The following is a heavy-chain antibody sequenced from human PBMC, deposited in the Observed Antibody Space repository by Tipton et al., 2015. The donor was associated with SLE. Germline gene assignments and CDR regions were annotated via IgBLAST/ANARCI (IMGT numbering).Heavy chain of an antibody. D-gene: IGHD3-22*01. CDR3: ARGSYYDSSGSRGIDP. CDR2: ILDSGST. CDR1: GGSLSGHY. J-gene: IGHJ5*02. V-gene: IGHV4-59*11. Sequence: TLSLTCTVSGGSLSGHYWSWIRQPPGKGLEWIGYILDSGSTNYNPPLKSRVTMSVDTSKNQFSLKLSSVTAADTAVYFCARGSYYDSSGSRGIDPWGQGTLVTVSS.